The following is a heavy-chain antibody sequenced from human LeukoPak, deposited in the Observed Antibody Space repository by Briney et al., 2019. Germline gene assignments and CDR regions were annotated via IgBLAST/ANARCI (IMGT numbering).Heavy chain of an antibody. J-gene: IGHJ6*02. D-gene: IGHD3/OR15-3a*01. V-gene: IGHV3-33*08. CDR1: GFTFSSYA. CDR2: IWYDGSDK. CDR3: ARGPPGDFWTYDYYYYGVDV. Sequence: PGGSLRLSCSASGFTFSSYAMHWVRQAPGKGLEWVAVIWYDGSDKYYGESLKGRFTISRDNSKNTLYLQMNSLRAEDSAVYYCARGPPGDFWTYDYYYYGVDVWGQGTTVTVSS.